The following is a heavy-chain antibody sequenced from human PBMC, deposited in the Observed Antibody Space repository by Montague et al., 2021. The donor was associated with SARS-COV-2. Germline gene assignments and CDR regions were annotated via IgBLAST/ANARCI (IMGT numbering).Heavy chain of an antibody. CDR2: IYTGGSRT. J-gene: IGHJ4*02. V-gene: IGHV3-NL1*01. CDR1: GFMFSNTG. Sequence: SLRLSCAASGFMFSNTGMHWVRQAPGKGLEWVSIIYTGGSRTHYADSVKGRFIISRDDSKNTLYLQMNGLRVEDTAIYYCAGNMYFYDSRGYQNIDYWGQGILVAVSS. D-gene: IGHD3-22*01. CDR3: AGNMYFYDSRGYQNIDY.